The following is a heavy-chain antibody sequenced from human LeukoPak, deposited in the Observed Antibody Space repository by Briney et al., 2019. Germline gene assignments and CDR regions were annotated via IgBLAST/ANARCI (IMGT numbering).Heavy chain of an antibody. D-gene: IGHD5-12*01. Sequence: GASVKVSCKASGYTFTGYYLHWVRQAPGQGLEWMGWINPNSGVTNYAQKFQGRVTMTRDTSISTAYMEVSGLTSADTAVYYCARDATSFDFWGQGTLVTVSS. CDR1: GYTFTGYY. CDR3: ARDATSFDF. V-gene: IGHV1-2*02. J-gene: IGHJ4*02. CDR2: INPNSGVT.